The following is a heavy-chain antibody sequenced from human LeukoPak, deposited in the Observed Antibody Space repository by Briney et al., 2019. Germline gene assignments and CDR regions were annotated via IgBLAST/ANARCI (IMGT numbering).Heavy chain of an antibody. CDR3: ARDHNYAFDN. D-gene: IGHD1-1*01. J-gene: IGHJ4*02. Sequence: GGSLRLSCVASGFPFSDYSMNWVRQAPGKGLEWISYIGISSGNTKYADSVKGRFTISGDSAKNSLYLQMNSLRVEDTAVYFCARDHNYAFDNWGQGTPVIVSS. CDR2: IGISSGNT. V-gene: IGHV3-48*04. CDR1: GFPFSDYS.